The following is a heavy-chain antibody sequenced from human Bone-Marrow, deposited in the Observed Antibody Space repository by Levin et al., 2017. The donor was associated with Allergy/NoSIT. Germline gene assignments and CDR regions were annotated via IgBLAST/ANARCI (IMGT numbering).Heavy chain of an antibody. D-gene: IGHD2/OR15-2a*01. CDR2: INSDERST. CDR1: GFTFSTHW. CDR3: VRHPTAKGLYYFDK. V-gene: IGHV3-74*01. Sequence: LPGGSLRLSCEASGFTFSTHWMHWVRQAPGKGLEWVSRINSDERSTFYADSVKGRFTISRDDAKNTLYLQMSGLSAEDTAVYYCVRHPTAKGLYYFDKWGQGTLVTVSA. J-gene: IGHJ4*02.